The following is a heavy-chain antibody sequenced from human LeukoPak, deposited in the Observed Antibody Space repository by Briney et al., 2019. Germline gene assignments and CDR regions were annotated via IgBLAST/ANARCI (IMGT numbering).Heavy chain of an antibody. D-gene: IGHD5-18*01. CDR3: EARKYSYGFDY. CDR1: GFSFSSYS. J-gene: IGHJ4*02. CDR2: ISSTSTTI. Sequence: GGSLRLSRAASGFSFSSYSMNWVRQAPGKGLEWVSYISSTSTTIYYADSVKGRFTISRDNSKNTLYLQMNSLRAEDTAVYYCEARKYSYGFDYWGQGTLVTVSS. V-gene: IGHV3-48*01.